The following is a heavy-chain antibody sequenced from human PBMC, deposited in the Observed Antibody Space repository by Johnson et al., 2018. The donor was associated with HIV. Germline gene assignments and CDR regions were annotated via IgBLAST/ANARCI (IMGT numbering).Heavy chain of an antibody. CDR2: ISSSGSTR. V-gene: IGHV3-11*04. CDR3: ARDQWIQLWRDAFDI. J-gene: IGHJ3*02. Sequence: VQLVESGGGLVKPGGSLRLSCAASGFTFSDYYMSWIRQAPGKGLEWVSYISSSGSTRYYADSWKGRFTISRDNAKNSLYLQMNSLRAEDTAVYYCARDQWIQLWRDAFDIWGQGTMVTVSS. CDR1: GFTFSDYY. D-gene: IGHD5-18*01.